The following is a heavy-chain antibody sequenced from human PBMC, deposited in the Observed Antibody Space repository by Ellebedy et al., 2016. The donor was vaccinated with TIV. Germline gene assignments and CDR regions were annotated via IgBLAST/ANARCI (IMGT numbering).Heavy chain of an antibody. CDR2: IIPILGIA. Sequence: AASVKVSCKASGYTFSNYFVHWVRQAPGQGLEWMGRIIPILGIANYAQKFQGRVTITADKSTSTAYMELSSLRSEDTAVYYCARGRSSSSRAHFYWFDPWGQGTLVTVSS. CDR1: GYTFSNYF. J-gene: IGHJ5*02. D-gene: IGHD6-13*01. V-gene: IGHV1-69*04. CDR3: ARGRSSSSRAHFYWFDP.